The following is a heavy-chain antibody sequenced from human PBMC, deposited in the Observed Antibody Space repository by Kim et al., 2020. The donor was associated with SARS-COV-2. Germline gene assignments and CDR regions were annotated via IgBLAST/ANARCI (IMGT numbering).Heavy chain of an antibody. J-gene: IGHJ5*02. CDR3: ATAPPVGATEWWFDP. CDR2: FDPEDGDT. Sequence: ASVKVSCKVSGYTLTGLSMHWVRQAPGKGLEWMGGFDPEDGDTIYAQKFQGRVTMTEDTSTDTAYMELSSLRSEDTAVYYCATAPPVGATEWWFDPGGQGSLVTDSS. CDR1: GYTLTGLS. V-gene: IGHV1-24*01. D-gene: IGHD1-26*01.